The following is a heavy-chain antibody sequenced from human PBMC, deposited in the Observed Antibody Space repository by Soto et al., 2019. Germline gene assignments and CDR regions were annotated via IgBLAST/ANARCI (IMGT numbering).Heavy chain of an antibody. CDR3: ARVKQLVFDY. CDR1: GFTVSSNY. J-gene: IGHJ4*02. V-gene: IGHV3-53*01. Sequence: GGSLRLSCAASGFTVSSNYMSWVRQAPGKGLEWVSVIYSGGSTYYADSVNGRFTISRDNSKNTLYLQMNSLRAEDTAVYYCARVKQLVFDYWGQGTLVTVSS. D-gene: IGHD6-6*01. CDR2: IYSGGST.